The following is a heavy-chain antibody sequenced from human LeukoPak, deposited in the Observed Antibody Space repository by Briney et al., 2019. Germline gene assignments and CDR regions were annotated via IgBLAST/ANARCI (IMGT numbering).Heavy chain of an antibody. D-gene: IGHD3-9*01. CDR2: ISYDGSNK. CDR1: GFTFSSYG. Sequence: GRSLRLSSAASGFTFSSYGMHWVRQAPGKGLEWVAVISYDGSNKYYADSVKGRLTISRDNSKNTLYLQMNSLRAEDTAVYYCAKGLYDILTGYYPLFDYWGQGTLVTVSS. CDR3: AKGLYDILTGYYPLFDY. V-gene: IGHV3-30*18. J-gene: IGHJ4*02.